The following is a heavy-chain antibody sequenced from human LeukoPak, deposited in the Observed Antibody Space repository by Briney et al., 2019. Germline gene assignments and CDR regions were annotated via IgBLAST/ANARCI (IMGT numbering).Heavy chain of an antibody. J-gene: IGHJ4*02. V-gene: IGHV1-18*01. D-gene: IGHD4-17*01. CDR2: ISAYNGNT. CDR1: GYTFTSYG. Sequence: ASVKVSCKASGYTFTSYGISWVRQAPGQGLEWMGWISAYNGNTNYAQKLPGRVTMTTDTSTSTAYMELRSLRSDDTAVYYCARRSDYGDYVYFDYWGQGTLVTVSS. CDR3: ARRSDYGDYVYFDY.